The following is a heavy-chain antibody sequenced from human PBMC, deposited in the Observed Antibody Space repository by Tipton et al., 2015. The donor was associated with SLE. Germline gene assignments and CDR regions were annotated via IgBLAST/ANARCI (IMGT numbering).Heavy chain of an antibody. J-gene: IGHJ4*02. CDR1: GGSFSGYS. CDR2: INHTGST. D-gene: IGHD3-10*01. V-gene: IGHV4-34*01. Sequence: GLVKPSETLSLTCAVYGGSFSGYSCSWIRQPPGKGLEWIGEINHTGSTNYNPSLKSRITISLDTTKNQFSLKLSSVTAADTAVYYCASSSRRADHWGQGTMVTVSS. CDR3: ASSSRRADH.